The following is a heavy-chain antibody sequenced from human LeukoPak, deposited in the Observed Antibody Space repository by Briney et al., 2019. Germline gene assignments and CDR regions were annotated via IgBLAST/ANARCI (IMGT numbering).Heavy chain of an antibody. V-gene: IGHV4-39*07. CDR1: GGSISSGTYY. Sequence: SETLSLTCTVSGGSISSGTYYWGWIRQPPGKGLQWIGSVYYSGSTYYNPSLQSRVTISVDTSKNQFSLKLSPVTAADTAVYYCARGRGYSYGSVGRFDPWGQGTLVTVSS. CDR3: ARGRGYSYGSVGRFDP. J-gene: IGHJ5*02. CDR2: VYYSGST. D-gene: IGHD5-18*01.